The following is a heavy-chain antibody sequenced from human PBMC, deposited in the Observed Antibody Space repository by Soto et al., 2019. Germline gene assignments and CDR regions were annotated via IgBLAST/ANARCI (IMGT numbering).Heavy chain of an antibody. Sequence: PSETLSLTCAVYGGSFSGYYWSWIRQPPGKGLEWIGEINHSGSTNYNPSLKSRVTISVDTSKNQFSLKLSSVTAADTAVYYCASEYSSSYGDWFDPWGQGTLVTVSS. J-gene: IGHJ5*02. D-gene: IGHD6-13*01. CDR1: GGSFSGYY. CDR3: ASEYSSSYGDWFDP. CDR2: INHSGST. V-gene: IGHV4-34*01.